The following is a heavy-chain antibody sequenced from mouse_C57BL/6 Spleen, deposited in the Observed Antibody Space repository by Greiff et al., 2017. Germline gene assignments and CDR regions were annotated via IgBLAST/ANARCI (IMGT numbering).Heavy chain of an antibody. CDR2: INYDGSST. CDR1: GFTFSDYY. CDR3: ARAPAYYSNPYFEY. D-gene: IGHD2-5*01. Sequence: EVKLMESEGGLVQPGSSMKLSCTASGFTFSDYYMAWVRQVPEKGLEWVANINYDGSSTYYLDSLKSRFIISRDNAKNILYLQMSSLKSEDTATYYCARAPAYYSNPYFEYWGQGTTLTVSS. V-gene: IGHV5-16*01. J-gene: IGHJ2*01.